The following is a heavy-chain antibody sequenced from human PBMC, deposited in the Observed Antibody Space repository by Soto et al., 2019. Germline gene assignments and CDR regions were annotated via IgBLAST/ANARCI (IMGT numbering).Heavy chain of an antibody. D-gene: IGHD5-18*01. CDR3: ARDDVDTAMVTVPGAFDY. CDR1: GFTFSSYA. J-gene: IGHJ4*02. Sequence: SGGSLRLSCAASGFTFSSYAMHWVRQAPGKGLEWVAVISYDGSNKYYADSVKGRFTISRDNSKNTLYLQMNSLRAEDTAVYYCARDDVDTAMVTVPGAFDYWGQGTLVTVSS. V-gene: IGHV3-30-3*01. CDR2: ISYDGSNK.